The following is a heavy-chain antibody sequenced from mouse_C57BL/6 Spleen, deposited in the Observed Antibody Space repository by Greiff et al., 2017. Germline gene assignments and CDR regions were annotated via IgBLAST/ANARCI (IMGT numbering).Heavy chain of an antibody. CDR2: INPSTGGT. Sequence: VQLKESGPELVKPGASVKISCKASGYSFTGYYMNWVKQSPEKSLEWIGEINPSTGGTTYNQKFKAKATLTVDKSSSTAYMQLKSLTSEDSAVDDCARWRSNEDDAMDDWGQGTSVTGSS. CDR1: GYSFTGYY. D-gene: IGHD2-5*01. V-gene: IGHV1-42*01. CDR3: ARWRSNEDDAMDD. J-gene: IGHJ4*01.